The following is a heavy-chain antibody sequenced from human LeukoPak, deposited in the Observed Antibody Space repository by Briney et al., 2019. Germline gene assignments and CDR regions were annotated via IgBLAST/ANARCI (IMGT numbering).Heavy chain of an antibody. V-gene: IGHV4-34*01. Sequence: SETLSLTCAVYGGSFSGYYWSWIRQPPGKGLEWIGEINHSGSTNYNPSLKSRVTISVDTSKNQFSLKLSSVTAADTAVYYCAKDVSGWPRYYFDYWGQGTLVTVSS. CDR3: AKDVSGWPRYYFDY. CDR2: INHSGST. D-gene: IGHD6-19*01. CDR1: GGSFSGYY. J-gene: IGHJ4*02.